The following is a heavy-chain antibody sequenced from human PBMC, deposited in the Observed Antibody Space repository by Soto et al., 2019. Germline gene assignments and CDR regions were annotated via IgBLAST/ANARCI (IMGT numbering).Heavy chain of an antibody. CDR3: ARDPPLNDILTGRRDNWFDP. CDR1: GFTFSSYG. CDR2: IWYDGSNK. D-gene: IGHD3-9*01. J-gene: IGHJ5*02. Sequence: GGSLRLSCAASGFTFSSYGMHWVRQAPGKGLEWVAVIWYDGSNKYYADSVKGRFTISRDNSKNTLYLQMNSLRAEDTAVYYCARDPPLNDILTGRRDNWFDPWGQGTLVTVSS. V-gene: IGHV3-33*01.